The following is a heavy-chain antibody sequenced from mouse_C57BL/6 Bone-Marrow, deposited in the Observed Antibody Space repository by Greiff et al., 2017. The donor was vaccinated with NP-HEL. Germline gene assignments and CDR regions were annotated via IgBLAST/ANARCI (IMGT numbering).Heavy chain of an antibody. D-gene: IGHD2-1*01. CDR2: IFSRDGST. J-gene: IGHJ3*01. CDR1: GYTFTDHT. Sequence: QVQLQQSDAELVTPGASVKISCKVSGYTFTDHTIHWMKQRPEQGLEWIGYIFSRDGSTKYNEKLKGKATLTAVKSSSTAYMQLNSLTSEDSAVYFRAIRDGKETWFAYWGQGTLVTVSA. V-gene: IGHV1-78*01. CDR3: AIRDGKETWFAY.